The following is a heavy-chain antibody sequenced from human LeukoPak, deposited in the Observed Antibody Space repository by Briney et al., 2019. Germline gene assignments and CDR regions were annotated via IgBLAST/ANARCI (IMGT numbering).Heavy chain of an antibody. D-gene: IGHD3-3*01. CDR3: ARDSDRSSYYDFWSGYYALDY. CDR2: ISAYNGNT. CDR1: GYTFTGYY. J-gene: IGHJ4*02. V-gene: IGHV1-18*04. Sequence: ASVKVSCKASGYTFTGYYMHWVRQAPGQGLEWMGWISAYNGNTNYAQKLQGRVTMTTDTSTSTAYMELRSLRSDDTAVYYCARDSDRSSYYDFWSGYYALDYWGQGTLVTVSS.